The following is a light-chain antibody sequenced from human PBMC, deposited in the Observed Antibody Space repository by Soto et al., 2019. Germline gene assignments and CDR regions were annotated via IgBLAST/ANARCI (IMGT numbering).Light chain of an antibody. Sequence: DIQMTQSPSAMSAAVGDRVTITCRASQDSGYHLGRFQQKPGKGPKRLIYSASSLDSGVPSRFSATGSGTEFTFTISSLQPEDFATYYCQLHTTYPRPFGQGTKVEVK. CDR1: QDSGYH. CDR3: QLHTTYPRP. J-gene: IGKJ1*01. V-gene: IGKV1-17*03. CDR2: SAS.